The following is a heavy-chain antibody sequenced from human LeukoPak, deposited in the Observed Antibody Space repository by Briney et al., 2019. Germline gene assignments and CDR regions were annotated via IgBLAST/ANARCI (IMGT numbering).Heavy chain of an antibody. Sequence: GASVKVSCKVSGYTLTELSMHWVRQAPGKGLEWMGGFDPEDGETIYAQKFQGRVTMTEDTSTDTAYMELSSLRSEDTAVYYCATAVRWGYSSSRYFDYWGQGTLVTVSS. CDR1: GYTLTELS. D-gene: IGHD6-6*01. V-gene: IGHV1-24*01. J-gene: IGHJ4*02. CDR3: ATAVRWGYSSSRYFDY. CDR2: FDPEDGET.